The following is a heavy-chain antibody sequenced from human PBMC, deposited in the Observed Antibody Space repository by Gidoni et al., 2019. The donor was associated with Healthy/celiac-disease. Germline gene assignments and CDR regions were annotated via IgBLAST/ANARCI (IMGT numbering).Heavy chain of an antibody. CDR1: GGSFSGYY. CDR3: ARGHHSSGWPNWFDP. D-gene: IGHD6-19*01. CDR2: INHSGST. V-gene: IGHV4-34*01. Sequence: QVQLQQWGAGLLKPSETLSLTCAVYGGSFSGYYWSWIRQPPGKGLEWIGEINHSGSTNYNPSLKSRVTISVDTSKNQFSRKLSSVTAADTAVYYCARGHHSSGWPNWFDPWGQGTLVTVSS. J-gene: IGHJ5*02.